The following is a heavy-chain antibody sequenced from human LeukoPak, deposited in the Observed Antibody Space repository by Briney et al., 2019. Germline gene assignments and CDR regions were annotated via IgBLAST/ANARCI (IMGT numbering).Heavy chain of an antibody. CDR3: AGGTPDSNSWYKIASSFDY. CDR2: INPSGGST. V-gene: IGHV1-46*01. D-gene: IGHD6-13*01. J-gene: IGHJ4*02. Sequence: ASVKVSCKASAYTFTNDYVHWIRQAPGQGLEWMGIINPSGGSTSYAQNFQGRVTMTRDTSASTVYMELSSLRSEDTAVYYCAGGTPDSNSWYKIASSFDYWGQGTLVTVSS. CDR1: AYTFTNDY.